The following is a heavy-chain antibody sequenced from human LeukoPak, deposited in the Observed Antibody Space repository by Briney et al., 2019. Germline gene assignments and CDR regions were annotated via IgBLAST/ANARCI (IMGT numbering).Heavy chain of an antibody. V-gene: IGHV3-23*01. J-gene: IGHJ6*02. CDR3: AKDYHMVV. Sequence: GASLRLSCAASGVTFTFTNDAMTWVRQAPGKGLEWVSSISGSGASTYYTDSVKGRFTISTDNSKSTLYLQMNSPRAEDTAIYYCAKDYHMVVWGQGTTVTVSS. CDR1: GVTFTFTNDA. D-gene: IGHD2-2*01. CDR2: ISGSGAST.